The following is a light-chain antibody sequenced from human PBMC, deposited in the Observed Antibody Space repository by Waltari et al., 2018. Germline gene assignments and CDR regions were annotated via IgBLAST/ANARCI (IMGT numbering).Light chain of an antibody. Sequence: DIQMTQSPSSLSASVGDRVTITCRASQSISSYLNWYQHKPGKAPKLLIYAASSLQSGVPSRFSGSGSGTDFTLTISRVEAEDVGVYYCMQALQTPLTFGGGTKVEIK. CDR1: QSISSY. CDR3: MQALQTPLT. J-gene: IGKJ4*01. V-gene: IGKV1-39*01. CDR2: AAS.